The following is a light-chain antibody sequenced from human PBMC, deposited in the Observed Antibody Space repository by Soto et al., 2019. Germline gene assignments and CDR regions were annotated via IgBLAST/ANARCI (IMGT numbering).Light chain of an antibody. CDR3: MQALETWT. CDR2: LGS. Sequence: EIVVTQSPLSLPVTPGEPASISCRSSQSLLHSNGYNYLDWYLQKPGQSPQLLIYLGSNRASGVPDRFSGSGSGTDFTLRIARVEAEDAGVYYCMQALETWTFGQGTKVEIK. V-gene: IGKV2-28*01. CDR1: QSLLHSNGYNY. J-gene: IGKJ1*01.